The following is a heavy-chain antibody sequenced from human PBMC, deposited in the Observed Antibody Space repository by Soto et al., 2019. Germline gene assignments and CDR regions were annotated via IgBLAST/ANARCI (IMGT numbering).Heavy chain of an antibody. D-gene: IGHD2-2*01. CDR3: ARTSYHYYMDV. Sequence: QVQLQESGPGLVKPSETLSLTCTVSGGSISSYYWSWIRQPPGKGLEWIGYIYYSGSTNYNPALKSRVTISVDTSKNQFSLKLSSVTAADTAVYYCARTSYHYYMDVWGKGTTVTVSS. V-gene: IGHV4-59*08. CDR1: GGSISSYY. J-gene: IGHJ6*03. CDR2: IYYSGST.